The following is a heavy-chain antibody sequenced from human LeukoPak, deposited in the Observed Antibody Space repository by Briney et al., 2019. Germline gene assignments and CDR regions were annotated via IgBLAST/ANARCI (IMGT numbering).Heavy chain of an antibody. CDR1: GGSISSYY. CDR3: AREGYSYGFDY. D-gene: IGHD5-18*01. Sequence: SETLSLTCTVSGGSISSYYWSWIRQPPGKRLEWIGYIYYSGSTNYNPSLKSRVTISVDTSKNQFSLKLSSVTAADTAVYYCAREGYSYGFDYWGQGTLVTVSS. V-gene: IGHV4-59*01. CDR2: IYYSGST. J-gene: IGHJ4*02.